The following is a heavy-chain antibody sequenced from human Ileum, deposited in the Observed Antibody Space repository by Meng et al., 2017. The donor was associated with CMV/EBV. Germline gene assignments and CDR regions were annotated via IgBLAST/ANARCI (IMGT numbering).Heavy chain of an antibody. J-gene: IGHJ4*02. Sequence: QLGESGGGLAQPGSSLGLSCEVSGFTFTSYAFHWVRQAPGKRLEWVAFVRSDGSNKYYADSVKGRFTISRDNSENTLFLQMNSLRADDTAVYYCSSLGDYWGQGTLVTVSS. D-gene: IGHD3-16*01. CDR3: SSLGDY. CDR2: VRSDGSNK. CDR1: GFTFTSYA. V-gene: IGHV3-30*02.